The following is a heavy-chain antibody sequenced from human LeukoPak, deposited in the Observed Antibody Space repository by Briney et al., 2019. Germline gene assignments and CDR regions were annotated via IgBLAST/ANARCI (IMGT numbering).Heavy chain of an antibody. CDR3: ARGFPPRRNYDSSGYYSYYFDH. CDR1: GYTFTRYY. D-gene: IGHD3-22*01. V-gene: IGHV1-2*02. CDR2: INPNSGGT. Sequence: ASVKVSCKASGYTFTRYYMHWVRQAPGQGLEWMGWINPNSGGTNYAQKFQGRVTMTRDTSISTAYMELRSLRSDDTAVYYCARGFPPRRNYDSSGYYSYYFDHWGQGTLVTVSS. J-gene: IGHJ4*02.